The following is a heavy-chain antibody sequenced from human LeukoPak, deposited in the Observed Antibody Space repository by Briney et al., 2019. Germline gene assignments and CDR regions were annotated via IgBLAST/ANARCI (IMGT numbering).Heavy chain of an antibody. CDR3: ARQTGSGLFILP. CDR2: INHSGST. CDR1: GGSFSGYY. J-gene: IGHJ4*02. V-gene: IGHV4-34*01. Sequence: SETLSLTCAVYGGSFSGYYWSWIRQPPGKGLEWIGEINHSGSTNYNPSLKSRVTISVDTSKNQFSLKLTSVTAADTAVYYCARQTGSGLFILPGGQGTPVTVSS. D-gene: IGHD3/OR15-3a*01.